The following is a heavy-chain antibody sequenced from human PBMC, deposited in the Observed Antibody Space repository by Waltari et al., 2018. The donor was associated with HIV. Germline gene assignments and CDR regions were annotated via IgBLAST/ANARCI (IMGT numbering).Heavy chain of an antibody. D-gene: IGHD3-22*01. CDR3: AKAKDTGGYYYYFDY. CDR2: ITYDGSKK. Sequence: QVRLVESGGGVVQPGRPLTVSCAASGFTFSSYAMLWVRQAPGKGVEWVERITYDGSKKYFADAVKGRFTISRDNSKRTLFLQMNSLRTEDTAVYFCAKAKDTGGYYYYFDYWGQGVLVTVSS. CDR1: GFTFSSYA. J-gene: IGHJ4*02. V-gene: IGHV3-30*18.